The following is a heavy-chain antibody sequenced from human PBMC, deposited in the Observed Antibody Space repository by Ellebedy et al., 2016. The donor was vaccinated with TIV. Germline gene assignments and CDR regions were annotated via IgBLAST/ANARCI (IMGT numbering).Heavy chain of an antibody. CDR2: IIPVLGVG. J-gene: IGHJ4*02. V-gene: IGHV1-69*04. Sequence: AASVKVSCKASEGTFSNSAISWVRQAPGQGLEWMGRIIPVLGVGNYPQKFQDRVSITADTSTNTAYLELSSLTSEDTAVYYCARGGRDRVTMLQLPFDYWDSWGQGTLVIVSS. D-gene: IGHD1-26*01. CDR1: EGTFSNSA. CDR3: ARGGRDRVTMLQLPFDYWDS.